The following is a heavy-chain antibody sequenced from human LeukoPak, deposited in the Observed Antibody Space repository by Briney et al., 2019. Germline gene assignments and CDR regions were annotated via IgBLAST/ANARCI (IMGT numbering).Heavy chain of an antibody. CDR2: IRYDGSNK. Sequence: PGGSLRLSCAASGFTFSSYGIRWVRQAPGKGLEWVAFIRYDGSNKYYADSVKGRFTISRDNSKNTLYLQMNSLRAEDTAVYHCAKDLPIRGWSYYYSYYMDVWGERTTVTVSS. CDR3: AKDLPIRGWSYYYSYYMDV. D-gene: IGHD6-19*01. J-gene: IGHJ6*03. CDR1: GFTFSSYG. V-gene: IGHV3-30*02.